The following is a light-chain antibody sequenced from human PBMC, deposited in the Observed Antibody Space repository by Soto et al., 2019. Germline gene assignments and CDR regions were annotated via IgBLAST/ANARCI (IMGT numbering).Light chain of an antibody. Sequence: EIVLTQSPGTLSLSPGERATLSCRASERLSSVYLAWYQQRPGQPPRLLIYGASNRATGIPDRFSGSGSGTDFTLIISSLQPEDFATYYCQQSYNAPITFGQGTRLEIK. V-gene: IGKV3-20*01. CDR1: ERLSSVY. CDR3: QQSYNAPIT. J-gene: IGKJ5*01. CDR2: GAS.